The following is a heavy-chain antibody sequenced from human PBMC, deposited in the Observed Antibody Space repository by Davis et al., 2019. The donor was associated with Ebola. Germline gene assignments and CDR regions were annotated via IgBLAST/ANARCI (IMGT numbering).Heavy chain of an antibody. CDR3: ARLYYGSGSYFLDGMDV. CDR1: GGTFSSYA. CDR2: IIPIFGTA. J-gene: IGHJ6*02. V-gene: IGHV1-69*06. Sequence: SVKVSCKASGGTFSSYAISWVRQAPGQGLEWMGGIIPIFGTANYAQKFQGRVTITADKSTSTAYMELSSLRSEDTAVYYCARLYYGSGSYFLDGMDVWGQGTTVTVSS. D-gene: IGHD3-10*01.